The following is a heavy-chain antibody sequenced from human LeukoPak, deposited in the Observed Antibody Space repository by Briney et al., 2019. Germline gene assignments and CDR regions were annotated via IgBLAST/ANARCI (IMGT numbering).Heavy chain of an antibody. CDR2: INPSGST. Sequence: SETLSLTCAVYGGSFSGYYWSWIRQPSGKGLEWIGEINPSGSTNYNPSLKSRVTISVDTSKNQFSLKLSSVTAADTAVYYCARRRLQLWYNNWFDPWGQGTLVTVSS. D-gene: IGHD5-18*01. CDR1: GGSFSGYY. V-gene: IGHV4-34*01. CDR3: ARRRLQLWYNNWFDP. J-gene: IGHJ5*02.